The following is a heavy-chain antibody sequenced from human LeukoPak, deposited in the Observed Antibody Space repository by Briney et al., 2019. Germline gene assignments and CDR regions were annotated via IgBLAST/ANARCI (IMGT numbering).Heavy chain of an antibody. D-gene: IGHD1-26*01. Sequence: SETLSLTCSVSGGSISSSTYYWGWIRQPPGKGLEWIGSIHYSGSTYYNPSLKSRVTISLDTSKNQFSLKLSSVTAADTAVYYCARSYSRTFYRSYAFDMWGQGTVVTVSS. V-gene: IGHV4-39*07. CDR2: IHYSGST. CDR1: GGSISSSTYY. J-gene: IGHJ3*02. CDR3: ARSYSRTFYRSYAFDM.